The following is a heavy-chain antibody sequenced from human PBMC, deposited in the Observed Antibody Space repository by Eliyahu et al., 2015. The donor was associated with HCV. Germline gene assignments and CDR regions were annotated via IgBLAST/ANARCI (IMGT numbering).Heavy chain of an antibody. Sequence: QALLVESGGGVVQPGRSLRLSCAASGFTFNNFGMXWXRHGPGKGLEWVAFISFEGIDKYYVDSVKGRFTVSRDNSKNILYLQMNSLRGEDTAMYYCATSSRYNWNYGDEAFDIWGRGTEVTVSS. J-gene: IGHJ3*02. V-gene: IGHV3-30*03. CDR1: GFTFNNFG. D-gene: IGHD1-7*01. CDR2: ISFEGIDK. CDR3: ATSSRYNWNYGDEAFDI.